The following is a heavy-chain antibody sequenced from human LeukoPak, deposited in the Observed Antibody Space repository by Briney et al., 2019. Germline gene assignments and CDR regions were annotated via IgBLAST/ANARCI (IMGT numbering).Heavy chain of an antibody. CDR3: ARVVYYYDSSGYPNAFDM. CDR1: GFTFSTYG. J-gene: IGHJ3*02. Sequence: GGSLRLSCAASGFTFSTYGMSWVRQAPGKGLVWVSRINSDGSSISYAGSVKGRFTISRDNAKNTLYLQMYSLRAEDTAVYYCARVVYYYDSSGYPNAFDMWGQGTMVTVSS. D-gene: IGHD3-22*01. V-gene: IGHV3-74*01. CDR2: INSDGSSI.